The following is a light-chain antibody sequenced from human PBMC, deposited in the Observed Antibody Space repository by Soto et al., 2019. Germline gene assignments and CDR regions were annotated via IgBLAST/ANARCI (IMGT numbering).Light chain of an antibody. CDR3: QLYGSSRWT. CDR2: GAS. V-gene: IGKV3-20*01. J-gene: IGKJ1*01. Sequence: VVLAQSQGTLYLSPGERATLSCMASQTVGTTYLAWYQHNPGQAPRLLIYGASTRATGIPDRFSGSRSGTDFTLTISRLEPEDFAVYFCQLYGSSRWTFGQGTKVE. CDR1: QTVGTTY.